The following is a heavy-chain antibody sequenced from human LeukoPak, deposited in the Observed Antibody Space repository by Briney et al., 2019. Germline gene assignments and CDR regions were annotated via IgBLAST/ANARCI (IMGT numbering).Heavy chain of an antibody. CDR1: GFTFSSYA. J-gene: IGHJ4*02. CDR2: ISGSGGST. CDR3: AKASPLLLWFGRAPPYFDY. V-gene: IGHV3-23*01. D-gene: IGHD3-10*01. Sequence: GGSLRLSCAASGFTFSSYAMSWVRQAPGKGLEWVSAISGSGGSTYYADSVKGRFTISRDNSKNTLYLQMNSLRAEDTAVYYCAKASPLLLWFGRAPPYFDYWGQGTLVTVSS.